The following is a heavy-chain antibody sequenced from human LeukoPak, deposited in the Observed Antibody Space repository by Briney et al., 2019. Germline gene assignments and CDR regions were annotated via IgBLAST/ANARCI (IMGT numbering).Heavy chain of an antibody. J-gene: IGHJ5*02. V-gene: IGHV4-59*12. CDR3: AKDPGGT. CDR1: GGSISSYY. Sequence: NPSETLSLTCTVSGGSISSYYWSWIRQPPGKGLEWIGYIYYSGSTNYNPSLKSRVSISVDTSKNHFSLKLSSVTAADTAVYYCAKDPGGTWGQGTLVTVSS. CDR2: IYYSGST. D-gene: IGHD3-16*01.